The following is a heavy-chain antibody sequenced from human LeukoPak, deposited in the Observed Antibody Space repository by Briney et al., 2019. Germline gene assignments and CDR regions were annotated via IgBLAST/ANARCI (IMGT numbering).Heavy chain of an antibody. CDR2: IIPIFGTA. J-gene: IGHJ4*02. V-gene: IGHV1-69*13. D-gene: IGHD2-21*02. CDR1: GGTFSSYA. Sequence: SVKVSCKASGGTFSSYAISWVRQAPGQGLEWMGGIIPIFGTANHAQKFQGRVTITADESTSTAYMELSSLRSEDTAVYYCARGDLAYCGGDCYSGGYFDYWGQGTLVTVSS. CDR3: ARGDLAYCGGDCYSGGYFDY.